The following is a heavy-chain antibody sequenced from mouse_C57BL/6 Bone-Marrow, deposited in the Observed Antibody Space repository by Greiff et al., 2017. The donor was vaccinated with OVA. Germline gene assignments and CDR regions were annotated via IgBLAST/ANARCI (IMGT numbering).Heavy chain of an antibody. V-gene: IGHV1-64*01. Sequence: QVQLQQPGAELVKPGASVKLSCKASGYTFTSYWMHWVKQRPGQGLEWIGMIHPNSGSTNYNEKFKSKATLTVDKSSSTAYMQLSSLTSEDSAVYYCASYYGSREYFDVWGTGTTVTVSS. D-gene: IGHD1-1*01. CDR1: GYTFTSYW. CDR3: ASYYGSREYFDV. J-gene: IGHJ1*03. CDR2: IHPNSGST.